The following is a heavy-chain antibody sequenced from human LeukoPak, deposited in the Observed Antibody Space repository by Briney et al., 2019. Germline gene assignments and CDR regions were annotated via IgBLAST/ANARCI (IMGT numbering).Heavy chain of an antibody. CDR1: EFTFSSSD. Sequence: HPGGPLRLSCAASEFTFSSSDMSWVRQTPGKGLEWVSGISASGSGAYYADSVKGRFTISRDNSKNTLYLQMNSLRAEDTAVYYCAKSYYYGSGSYYNGAPFDYWGQGTLVTVSS. CDR3: AKSYYYGSGSYYNGAPFDY. D-gene: IGHD3-10*01. J-gene: IGHJ4*02. V-gene: IGHV3-23*01. CDR2: ISASGSGA.